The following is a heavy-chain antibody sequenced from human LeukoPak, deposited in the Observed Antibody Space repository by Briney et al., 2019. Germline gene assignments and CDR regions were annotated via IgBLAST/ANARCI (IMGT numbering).Heavy chain of an antibody. CDR1: GFTFSSYA. CDR3: AKSDFDWLLKSPFGY. V-gene: IGHV3-23*01. J-gene: IGHJ4*02. Sequence: GGSLRLSCAASGFTFSSYAMSWVRQAPGKGLEWVSAISGSGGSTYYADSVKGRFTISRDNSKNTLYLRMNSPRAEDTAVYYCAKSDFDWLLKSPFGYWGQGTLVTVSS. D-gene: IGHD3-9*01. CDR2: ISGSGGST.